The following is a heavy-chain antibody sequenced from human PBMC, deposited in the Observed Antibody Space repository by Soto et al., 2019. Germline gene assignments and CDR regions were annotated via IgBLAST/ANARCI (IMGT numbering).Heavy chain of an antibody. D-gene: IGHD6-13*01. V-gene: IGHV3-21*01. J-gene: IGHJ4*02. CDR2: ISSSSSYI. Sequence: GGSLRLSCVASGFDLTSSRMNWVRQAPGKGLEWVASISSSSSYIYYADSVEGRFTISRDNAKNSLYLQMNSLRAEDTAVYYCARPTPGIAAAGTPIDYWGQGTLVTVSS. CDR1: GFDLTSSR. CDR3: ARPTPGIAAAGTPIDY.